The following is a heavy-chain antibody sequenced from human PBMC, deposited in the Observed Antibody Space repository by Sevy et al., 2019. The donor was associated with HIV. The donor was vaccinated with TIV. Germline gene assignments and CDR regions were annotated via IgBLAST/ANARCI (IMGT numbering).Heavy chain of an antibody. CDR1: GFSFSSYG. Sequence: GGSLRLPCAASGFSFSSYGMHWVRQAPGKGLEWVALIWFDGSNSYYADSVKGRFTISRDTSKNTVYLQMNSLRAEDTAVYYCARDHEFYDYGDYGPTFFPDYWGQGNLVTVSS. CDR3: ARDHEFYDYGDYGPTFFPDY. D-gene: IGHD4-17*01. J-gene: IGHJ4*02. V-gene: IGHV3-33*01. CDR2: IWFDGSNS.